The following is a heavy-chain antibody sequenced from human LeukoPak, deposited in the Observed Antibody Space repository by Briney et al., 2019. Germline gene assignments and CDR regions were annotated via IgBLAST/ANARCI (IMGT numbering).Heavy chain of an antibody. CDR1: GFMFSDSA. CDR2: ISSSGGTT. V-gene: IGHV3-23*01. J-gene: IGHJ4*02. Sequence: GGSLRLSCVASGFMFSDSAMSWVRQGPGKGLEWVSSISSSGGTTFYADSVKGRFTISRDLFKKTVHLEMKAMRAEDTAVYYCSKDLRPYYDAPMGYWGQGTLGTVSP. CDR3: SKDLRPYYDAPMGY. D-gene: IGHD3-3*01.